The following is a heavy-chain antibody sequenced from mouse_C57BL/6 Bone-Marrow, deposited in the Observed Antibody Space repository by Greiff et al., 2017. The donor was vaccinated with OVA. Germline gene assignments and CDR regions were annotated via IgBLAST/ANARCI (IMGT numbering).Heavy chain of an antibody. V-gene: IGHV5-6*01. J-gene: IGHJ1*03. CDR3: ARHPSLYGSSYWYFDV. D-gene: IGHD1-1*01. CDR2: ISSGGSYT. CDR1: GFTFSSYG. Sequence: EVQRVESGGDLVKPGGSLKLSCAASGFTFSSYGMSWVRQTPDKRLEWVATISSGGSYTYYPDSVKGRFTISRDNAKNTLYLQMSSLKSEDTAMYYGARHPSLYGSSYWYFDVWGTGTTVTVSS.